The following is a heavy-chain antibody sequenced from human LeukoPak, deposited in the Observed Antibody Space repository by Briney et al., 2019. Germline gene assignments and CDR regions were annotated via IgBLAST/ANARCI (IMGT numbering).Heavy chain of an antibody. Sequence: GGSLRLSCAASGFTFSSYAMSWVRQAPGKGLEWVSAISGNGRTTYYADSVKGRFTISRDNSKNTLYLQMNSLRAEDTAVYYCAKEGYSSSWNAGFDYWGQGTLVTVSS. V-gene: IGHV3-23*01. CDR1: GFTFSSYA. CDR3: AKEGYSSSWNAGFDY. CDR2: ISGNGRTT. J-gene: IGHJ4*02. D-gene: IGHD6-13*01.